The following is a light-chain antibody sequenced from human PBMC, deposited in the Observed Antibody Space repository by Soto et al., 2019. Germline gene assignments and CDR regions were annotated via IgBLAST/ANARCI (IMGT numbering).Light chain of an antibody. Sequence: DIQMTQSPSTLSASVGDRVTITCRASQSISVWLAWYQQKAGKAPNLLIYKASTLKSGVPSRFSGSGSGTEFTLTFSSLQPDDFATYYCQHYNSYSEAFGQGTKVDIK. CDR2: KAS. CDR3: QHYNSYSEA. CDR1: QSISVW. V-gene: IGKV1-5*03. J-gene: IGKJ1*01.